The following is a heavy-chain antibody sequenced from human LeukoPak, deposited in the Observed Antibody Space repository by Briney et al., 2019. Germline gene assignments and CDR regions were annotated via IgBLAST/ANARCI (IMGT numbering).Heavy chain of an antibody. J-gene: IGHJ4*01. CDR3: ARGYSYGLGSF. CDR1: GFTVSSNY. CDR2: IYIGGST. Sequence: PGGSLRLSCAASGFTVSSNYMSGVRQAPGKGLGGVPVIYIGGSTYYADSVKGRFTISRDNSKNTLYLQMNSLRAEDTAVYYCARGYSYGLGSFWGPGTLVTASS. V-gene: IGHV3-53*01. D-gene: IGHD5-18*01.